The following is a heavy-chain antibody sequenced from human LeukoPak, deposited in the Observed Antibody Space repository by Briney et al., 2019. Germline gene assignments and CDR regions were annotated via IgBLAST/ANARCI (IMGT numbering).Heavy chain of an antibody. Sequence: ASVKVSCKASGYTFTTYGIYWVRQAPGQGLEWMGRISSDNGNTNYAQNLQGRVTMTTDTPTTTAYMELRSLRSDDTATYYCARDRGYYDSSPDAFDIWGQGTMVTVSS. CDR3: ARDRGYYDSSPDAFDI. CDR2: ISSDNGNT. D-gene: IGHD3-22*01. V-gene: IGHV1-18*01. J-gene: IGHJ3*02. CDR1: GYTFTTYG.